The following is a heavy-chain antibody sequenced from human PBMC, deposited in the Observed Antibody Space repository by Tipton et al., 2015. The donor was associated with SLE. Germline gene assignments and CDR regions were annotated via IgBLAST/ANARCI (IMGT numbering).Heavy chain of an antibody. D-gene: IGHD2-15*01. J-gene: IGHJ5*02. Sequence: TLSLTCTVSGGSISSYYWSWIRQPAGGGLEWIGRIYTNENTNYNPSLKSRVTMSVDTSKNHFSLKLISVTAADTAVYYCARGPGFCNGGTCQGDRRWFDPWGQGILVTVSS. CDR3: ARGPGFCNGGTCQGDRRWFDP. V-gene: IGHV4-4*07. CDR1: GGSISSYY. CDR2: IYTNENT.